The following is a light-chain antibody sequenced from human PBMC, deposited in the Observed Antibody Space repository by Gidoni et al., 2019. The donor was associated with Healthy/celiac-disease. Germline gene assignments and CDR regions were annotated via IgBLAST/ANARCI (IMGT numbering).Light chain of an antibody. CDR2: WAS. CDR3: QKYYSTPVT. V-gene: IGKV4-1*01. J-gene: IGKJ2*01. Sequence: ILLTQCPAPPAVSLGERATINCKSSQSVLYSSNNKNYLAWYQQKPGQPPKLLIYWASTRESGVPDRFSGSGSGTDFTLTISSLQAEDVAVYYCQKYYSTPVTFGQGTKLEIK. CDR1: QSVLYSSNNKNY.